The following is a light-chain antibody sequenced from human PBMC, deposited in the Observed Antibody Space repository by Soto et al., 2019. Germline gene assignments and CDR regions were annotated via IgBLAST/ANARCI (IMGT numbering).Light chain of an antibody. J-gene: IGLJ3*02. V-gene: IGLV2-14*01. CDR2: EVT. CDR1: SSDVGGYRY. CDR3: SSYTKNAWV. Sequence: QSVLTQPASLSGSLGQSITISCTGTSSDVGGYRYVSWFQHHPGKAPKLIIYEVTSRPSGVSSRFSGSKSGNTASLTISGLQPEDEADYYCSSYTKNAWVFGGGTQLTVL.